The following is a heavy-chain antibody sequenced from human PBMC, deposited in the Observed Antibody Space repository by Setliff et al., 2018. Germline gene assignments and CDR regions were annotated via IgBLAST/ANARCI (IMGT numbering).Heavy chain of an antibody. V-gene: IGHV3-48*04. CDR1: GFTFSSYS. J-gene: IGHJ1*01. CDR2: ISGSSSTI. CDR3: AREGPYSSGWYVSYFQH. D-gene: IGHD6-19*01. Sequence: GGSLRLSCAASGFTFSSYSMNWVRQAPGKGLEWVSYISGSSSTIYYADSVKGRFTISSDNAKNSLYLQMNSLRAEDTALYYCAREGPYSSGWYVSYFQHWGQGTLVTVSS.